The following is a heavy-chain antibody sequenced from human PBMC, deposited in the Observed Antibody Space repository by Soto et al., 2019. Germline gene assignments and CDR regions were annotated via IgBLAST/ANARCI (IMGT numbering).Heavy chain of an antibody. CDR1: GASLCNKD. Sequence: LALTCAACGASLCNKDSNWLGQPRGKGLEWIGEINQRGNTNYNPSPRSRVTISIDTSKNQLSVNLRFVSASDTAEYECARHCGPYWFDSLRQRFFDTVTS. D-gene: IGHD1-26*01. J-gene: IGHJ5*02. V-gene: IGHV4-34*01. CDR2: INQRGNT. CDR3: ARHCGPYWFDS.